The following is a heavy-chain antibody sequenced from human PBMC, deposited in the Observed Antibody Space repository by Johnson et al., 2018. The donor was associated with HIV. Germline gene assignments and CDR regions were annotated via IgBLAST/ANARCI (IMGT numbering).Heavy chain of an antibody. J-gene: IGHJ3*02. D-gene: IGHD3-22*01. Sequence: EVQLVESGGGVVRPGGSLRLSCAASGFTFDDYGMSWVRQAPGKGLEWVSGISWKGGSTGYADSVKGRFTISKDNAKNSLYLQMNSLRVDDTAVYYCARDPELDYFDNRAFDIWGQGTMVTVSS. CDR3: ARDPELDYFDNRAFDI. V-gene: IGHV3-20*04. CDR2: ISWKGGST. CDR1: GFTFDDYG.